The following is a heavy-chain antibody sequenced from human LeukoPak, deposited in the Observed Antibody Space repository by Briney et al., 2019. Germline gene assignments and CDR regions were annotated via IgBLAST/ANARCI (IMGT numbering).Heavy chain of an antibody. Sequence: PSETLSLTCAVYGGSFSGYYWSWIRQPPGKGLEWIGEINHGGSTNYNPSLKSRVTISVDTSKNQFSLKLSSVTAADTAVYYCARGSPGDDYWGQGTLVTVSS. J-gene: IGHJ4*02. CDR1: GGSFSGYY. V-gene: IGHV4-34*01. D-gene: IGHD2-21*01. CDR3: ARGSPGDDY. CDR2: INHGGST.